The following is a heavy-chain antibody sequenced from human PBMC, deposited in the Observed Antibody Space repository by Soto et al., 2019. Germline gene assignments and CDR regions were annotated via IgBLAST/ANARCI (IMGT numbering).Heavy chain of an antibody. V-gene: IGHV1-2*02. Sequence: ASVKVSCKTSGSTLTGYYIHWVRQAPGQGLEGMGWINPNTGATLYAQKFQDRVPMTRDTSIRTAYMELSGLTSEDTAVYFCARENPYQILAVYKKAGGFDYSGQGTLVTVSS. D-gene: IGHD3-9*01. CDR1: GSTLTGYY. CDR2: INPNTGAT. J-gene: IGHJ4*02. CDR3: ARENPYQILAVYKKAGGFDY.